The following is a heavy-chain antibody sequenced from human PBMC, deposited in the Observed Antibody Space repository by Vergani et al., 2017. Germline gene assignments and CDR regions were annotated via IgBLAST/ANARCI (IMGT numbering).Heavy chain of an antibody. CDR1: GFTFSSYA. D-gene: IGHD2-2*02. J-gene: IGHJ4*02. Sequence: QVQLVESGGGVVQPGRSLRLSCAASGFTFSSYAMHWVRQAPGKGLEWVAVISYDGSNKYYADSVKGRFTISRDNSKNTLYLQMNSLRAEDTAVYYCARDPCSSTSCFTYFDYWGQGTLVTVSS. CDR2: ISYDGSNK. CDR3: ARDPCSSTSCFTYFDY. V-gene: IGHV3-30*04.